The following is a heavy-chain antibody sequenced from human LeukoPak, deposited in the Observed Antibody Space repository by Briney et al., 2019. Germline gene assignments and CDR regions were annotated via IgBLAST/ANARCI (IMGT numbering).Heavy chain of an antibody. V-gene: IGHV5-51*01. J-gene: IGHJ4*02. CDR1: GYKFTDNW. CDR2: IYPGDSNI. Sequence: GESLKISCKGSGYKFTDNWIGWVRQMPDKGLEWMAIIYPGDSNIKYNPSFQGQVTISADKSIITAYLQWSSLKASDTAIDYCVRHLKYGSGGHYFDYWGLGTLVTVSS. CDR3: VRHLKYGSGGHYFDY. D-gene: IGHD6-19*01.